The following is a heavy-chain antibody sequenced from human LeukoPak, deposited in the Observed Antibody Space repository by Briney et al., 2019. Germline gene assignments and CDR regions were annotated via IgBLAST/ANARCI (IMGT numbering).Heavy chain of an antibody. D-gene: IGHD1-26*01. J-gene: IGHJ4*02. CDR1: GFTFSSYS. CDR2: ISSSSNDI. Sequence: GGSLRLSCAASGFTFSSYSMNWVRQAPGKGLKWGSSISSSSNDIYYADSVKGGFTITRDNAKNSLNLQMNSLRAEDTAVYYCARVPGEMGATLAYLDYWGQGTLVFVSS. V-gene: IGHV3-21*01. CDR3: ARVPGEMGATLAYLDY.